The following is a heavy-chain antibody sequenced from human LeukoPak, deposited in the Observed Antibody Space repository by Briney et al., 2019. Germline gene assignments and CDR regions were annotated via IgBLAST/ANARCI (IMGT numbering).Heavy chain of an antibody. Sequence: GGSLRLSCAASGFTVSSNYMSWVRQAPGKGLEGVSVIYSGGSTYDADSVKGRFTISRDNSKNPLYLQMNSLSAEDTAVYYCVLYMWGRTNPSHWGFDPWGQGTLVTVSS. CDR3: VLYMWGRTNPSHWGFDP. D-gene: IGHD1-1*01. CDR1: GFTVSSNY. V-gene: IGHV3-66*01. J-gene: IGHJ5*02. CDR2: IYSGGST.